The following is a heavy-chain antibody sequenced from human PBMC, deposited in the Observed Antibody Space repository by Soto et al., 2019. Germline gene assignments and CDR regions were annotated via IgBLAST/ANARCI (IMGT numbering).Heavy chain of an antibody. D-gene: IGHD3-22*01. V-gene: IGHV1-69*12. Sequence: QVQLVQSGAEVKKPGSSVKVSCKASGGSLSNYGISWVRQAPGQGLEWMGAIIPVFGTPNYAQKFQDRVTITADESTTTVYRGVRSLTSEDTAVYYCARGDATKIVVTTYYGMDVWGQGTTVTVSS. CDR1: GGSLSNYG. J-gene: IGHJ6*02. CDR2: IIPVFGTP. CDR3: ARGDATKIVVTTYYGMDV.